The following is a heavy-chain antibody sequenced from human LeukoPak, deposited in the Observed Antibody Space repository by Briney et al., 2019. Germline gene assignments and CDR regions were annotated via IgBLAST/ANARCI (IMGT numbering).Heavy chain of an antibody. CDR2: INYSGTT. Sequence: SETLSLTCTVSSGSFSSSSYYCGWIRQPQGMGLEWIATINYSGTTYYNPSLKSRVTTSVDTSKNQFSLKLTSVTAADTSVYYCARLRGGIQLSGDWGQGTQVTVSS. D-gene: IGHD5-18*01. J-gene: IGHJ4*02. V-gene: IGHV4-39*01. CDR1: SGSFSSSSYY. CDR3: ARLRGGIQLSGD.